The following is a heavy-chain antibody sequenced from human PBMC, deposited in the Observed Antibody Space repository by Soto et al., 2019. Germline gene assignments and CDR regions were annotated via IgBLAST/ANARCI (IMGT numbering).Heavy chain of an antibody. CDR3: ARERGGYGLFDS. CDR2: IYPSGMP. V-gene: IGHV4-30-2*01. Sequence: QLQLQESGSGLVKPSHTLSLTCTVSGGSISNAAYSWGWIRQPPGKGLEWIGYIYPSGMPFYNPSLRSRVTITLDRSNDQFSLNLKSVTAADTAVYYCARERGGYGLFDSWGQGTLVTVSS. CDR1: GGSISNAAYS. D-gene: IGHD5-18*01. J-gene: IGHJ4*02.